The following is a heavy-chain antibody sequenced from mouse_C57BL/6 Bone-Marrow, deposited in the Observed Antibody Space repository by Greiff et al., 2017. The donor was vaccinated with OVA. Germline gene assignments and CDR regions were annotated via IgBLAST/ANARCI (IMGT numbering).Heavy chain of an antibody. CDR2: IYPRDGST. CDR1: GYTFTDYT. Sequence: VQLQQSDAELVKPGASVKISCKVSGYTFTDYTIHWVKQRPEQGLEWIGYIYPRDGSTKYNEKFKGKATLTVDKSSSTAYMQLNSLTAEDSAVYCLTRGYYDYEELADWGQGALVTVSA. CDR3: TRGYYDYEELAD. V-gene: IGHV1-78*01. D-gene: IGHD2-4*01. J-gene: IGHJ3*01.